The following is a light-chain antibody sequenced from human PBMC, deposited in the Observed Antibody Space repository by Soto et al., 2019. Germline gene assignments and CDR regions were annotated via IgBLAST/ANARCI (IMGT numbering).Light chain of an antibody. CDR3: QQYDNLPLT. CDR1: QDISNY. CDR2: DAS. V-gene: IGKV1-33*01. J-gene: IGKJ4*01. Sequence: DIQMTQSPSSLSASVGDRVTITCQASQDISNYLNWYQLKPGKAPKLLIYDASNLETGVPSRFSGSGSGTDFTFTISSLQHEHIPTYYCQQYDNLPLTFGGGTKVDIK.